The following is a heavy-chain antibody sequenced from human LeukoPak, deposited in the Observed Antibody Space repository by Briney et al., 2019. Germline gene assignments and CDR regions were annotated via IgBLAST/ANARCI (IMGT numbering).Heavy chain of an antibody. V-gene: IGHV3-23*01. CDR3: AKAYGSSGYFQLPIDF. J-gene: IGHJ4*02. D-gene: IGHD3-22*01. CDR2: ITGSSDSI. Sequence: PGGSLRLSCAASGFTFSSNAMTWVRQAPGKGLECVSAITGSSDSIYYADSVKGRFTVSRDNSENTLYLQMNSLRVEDTAVYYCAKAYGSSGYFQLPIDFWGQGTLVTVSS. CDR1: GFTFSSNA.